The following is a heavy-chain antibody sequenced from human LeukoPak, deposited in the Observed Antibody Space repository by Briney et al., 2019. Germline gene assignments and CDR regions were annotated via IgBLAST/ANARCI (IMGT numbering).Heavy chain of an antibody. J-gene: IGHJ4*02. CDR2: IYPGDSDT. V-gene: IGHV5-51*01. D-gene: IGHD6-13*01. CDR1: GYSFTSYW. Sequence: GESLKISCKGSGYSFTSYWIGWVRQMPGKGLEWMGIIYPGDSDTRYSPSFQGQVTISADKSISTAYLQWSGLKASDTAMYYCARHSRSSWYDPHFDYWGQGTLVTVSS. CDR3: ARHSRSSWYDPHFDY.